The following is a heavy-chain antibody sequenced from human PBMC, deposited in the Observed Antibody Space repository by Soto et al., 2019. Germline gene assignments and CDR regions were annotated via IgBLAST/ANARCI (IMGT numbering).Heavy chain of an antibody. J-gene: IGHJ1*01. CDR2: ISSNGGST. Sequence: LRLSCSASGFTFSSYAMHWVRQAPGKGLEYVSAISSNGGSTYYADSVKGRFTISRDNSKNTLYLQMSSLRAEDTAVYYCVKDRLEDIVVVVAAREYFQHWGQGTLVTVSS. CDR1: GFTFSSYA. V-gene: IGHV3-64D*06. D-gene: IGHD2-15*01. CDR3: VKDRLEDIVVVVAAREYFQH.